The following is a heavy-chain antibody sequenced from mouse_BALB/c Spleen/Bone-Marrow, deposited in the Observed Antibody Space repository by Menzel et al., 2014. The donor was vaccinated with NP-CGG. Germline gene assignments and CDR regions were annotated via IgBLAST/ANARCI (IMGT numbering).Heavy chain of an antibody. Sequence: VQLQQSGAELVEPGASVRLSCTASGFNIKDTYMHWVKQRPEQGLEWIGRIDPANGDTRYDPKFQGKATITADTSSNSAYLQLSSLTSEDTAVYYCARYLIFYDYDEAMDYWGQGTSVTVSS. CDR1: GFNIKDTY. CDR3: ARYLIFYDYDEAMDY. D-gene: IGHD2-4*01. CDR2: IDPANGDT. V-gene: IGHV14-3*02. J-gene: IGHJ4*01.